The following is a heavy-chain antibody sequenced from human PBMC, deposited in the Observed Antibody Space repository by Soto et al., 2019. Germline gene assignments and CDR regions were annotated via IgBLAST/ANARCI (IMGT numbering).Heavy chain of an antibody. D-gene: IGHD3-10*01. CDR2: INHSGST. CDR3: ARGSGFGDQSGLRNWFDP. J-gene: IGHJ5*02. V-gene: IGHV4-34*01. CDR1: GGSFSGYY. Sequence: SDTLSLTCAVYGGSFSGYYWSWIRQPPGKGLEWIGEINHSGSTNYNPSLKSRVTISVDTSKNQFSLKLSSVTAADTAVYYCARGSGFGDQSGLRNWFDPWGQGTLVTVSS.